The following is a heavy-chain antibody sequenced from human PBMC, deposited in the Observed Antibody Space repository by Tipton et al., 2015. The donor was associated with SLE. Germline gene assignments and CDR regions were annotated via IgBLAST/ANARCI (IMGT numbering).Heavy chain of an antibody. D-gene: IGHD1-1*01. CDR2: FHYGGST. Sequence: TLSLTCSVSGGSISSSAYYWGWIRQPPGKGLEWIGSFHYGGSTDYNPSLKSRVTMSVDTSQNQLSLRLSSVTAADTAVYYCARVHWKGDAFDIWGQGTMVTVSS. V-gene: IGHV4-61*08. J-gene: IGHJ3*02. CDR1: GGSISSSAYY. CDR3: ARVHWKGDAFDI.